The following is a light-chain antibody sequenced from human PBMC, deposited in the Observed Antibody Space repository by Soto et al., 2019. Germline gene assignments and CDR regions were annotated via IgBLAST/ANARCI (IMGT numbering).Light chain of an antibody. J-gene: IGKJ2*01. CDR1: QSVSSSY. Sequence: EIVLTQSPGTLSLSPGERATLSCRASQSVSSSYLAWYQQKPGQAPMLLIYGASSRATGIPDRFSGSGSGTDFTLTISGLEAEDFAVYYCQQYGSSVYTFGQGTKLEIK. CDR3: QQYGSSVYT. CDR2: GAS. V-gene: IGKV3-20*01.